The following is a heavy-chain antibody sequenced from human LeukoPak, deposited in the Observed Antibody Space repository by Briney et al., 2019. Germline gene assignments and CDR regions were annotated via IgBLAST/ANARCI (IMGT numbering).Heavy chain of an antibody. D-gene: IGHD2-21*01. CDR1: GGTFSSYA. J-gene: IGHJ3*02. Sequence: AASVKVSCKASGGTFSSYAISWVRQAPGQGLEWMGWMNPNSGNTGYAQKFQGRVTITRNTSISTAYMELSSLRSEDTAVYYCARSVVVSDAFDIWGQGTMVTVSS. CDR2: MNPNSGNT. V-gene: IGHV1-8*03. CDR3: ARSVVVSDAFDI.